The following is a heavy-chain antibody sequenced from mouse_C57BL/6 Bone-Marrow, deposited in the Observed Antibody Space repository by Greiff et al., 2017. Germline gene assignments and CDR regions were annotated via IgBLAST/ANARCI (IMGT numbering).Heavy chain of an antibody. CDR2: IYPRSGNT. Sequence: QVHVKQSGAELARPGASVKLSCKASGYTFTSYGISWVKQRTGQGLEWIGEIYPRSGNTYYNEKFKGKATLTADKSSSTAYMELRSLTSEDSAVYFCARSLNWPYWYFDVWGTGTTVTVSS. CDR1: GYTFTSYG. CDR3: ARSLNWPYWYFDV. J-gene: IGHJ1*03. V-gene: IGHV1-81*01. D-gene: IGHD4-1*02.